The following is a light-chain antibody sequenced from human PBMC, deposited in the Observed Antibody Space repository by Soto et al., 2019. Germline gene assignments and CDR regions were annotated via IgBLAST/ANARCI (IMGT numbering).Light chain of an antibody. J-gene: IGLJ1*01. CDR3: RSYDSSLSGFL. CDR2: GNS. V-gene: IGLV1-40*01. Sequence: QSVLTQPPSVSGAPGQRVTISCTGSSSNIGAGYDVHWYQQLPGTAPKLLIYGNSNRPSGVPDRFSGSKSGTSASLAITGLQAEDEADYYCRSYDSSLSGFLFGTGTKVTVL. CDR1: SSNIGAGYD.